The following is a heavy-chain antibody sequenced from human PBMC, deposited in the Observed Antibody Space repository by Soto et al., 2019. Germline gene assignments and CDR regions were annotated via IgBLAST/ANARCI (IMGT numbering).Heavy chain of an antibody. V-gene: IGHV4-4*07. CDR2: IYTSGST. CDR1: GGSISSYY. D-gene: IGHD4-17*01. CDR3: AREMHDYGDIVRGAPLFDY. Sequence: PSETLSLTCTVSGGSISSYYWSWIRQPAGKGLEWIGRIYTSGSTNYNPPLKSRVTMSVDTSKNQFSLKLSSVTAADTAVYYCAREMHDYGDIVRGAPLFDYWGQGTQVTVSS. J-gene: IGHJ4*02.